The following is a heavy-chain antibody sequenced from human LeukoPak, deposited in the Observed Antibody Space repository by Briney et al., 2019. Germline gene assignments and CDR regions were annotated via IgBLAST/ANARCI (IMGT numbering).Heavy chain of an antibody. V-gene: IGHV3-23*01. J-gene: IGHJ4*02. Sequence: GGSLRLSCVASGLSFSVYAMSWVRQAPGKGLEWVSGISGSGGRTYSADSVKGRFTISRDNTRKTQYLQMNSLRAEDTAVYYCARGGGNFDRSGYYEYYFDYWGQGTLVTVSS. CDR2: ISGSGGRT. CDR3: ARGGGNFDRSGYYEYYFDY. CDR1: GLSFSVYA. D-gene: IGHD3-22*01.